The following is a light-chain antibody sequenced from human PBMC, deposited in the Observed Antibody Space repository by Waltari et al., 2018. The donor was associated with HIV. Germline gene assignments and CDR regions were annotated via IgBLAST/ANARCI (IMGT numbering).Light chain of an antibody. CDR1: ALPNQY. J-gene: IGLJ3*02. Sequence: SYELTQPLSVSVSPGQTARITCSGDALPNQYAYWYQQKPGQAPVLVIYKDSERPSGIPERFSGSSSGTTVTLTISGVQAEDEADYYCQSADSSGNYQVFGGGTKLTVL. CDR2: KDS. V-gene: IGLV3-25*03. CDR3: QSADSSGNYQV.